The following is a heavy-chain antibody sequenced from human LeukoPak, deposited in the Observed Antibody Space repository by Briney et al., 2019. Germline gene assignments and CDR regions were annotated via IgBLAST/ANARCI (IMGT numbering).Heavy chain of an antibody. CDR3: VREDVRDYYDSSGYDPFDY. Sequence: GSSVKVSCKASGGTFSSYAINWVRQAPGQGLEWMGRIIPILGIAHYAQKFQGRVTITADKSTSTAYMELSSLRSEDTAVYYCVREDVRDYYDSSGYDPFDYWGQGTLVTVSS. J-gene: IGHJ4*02. V-gene: IGHV1-69*04. D-gene: IGHD3-22*01. CDR1: GGTFSSYA. CDR2: IIPILGIA.